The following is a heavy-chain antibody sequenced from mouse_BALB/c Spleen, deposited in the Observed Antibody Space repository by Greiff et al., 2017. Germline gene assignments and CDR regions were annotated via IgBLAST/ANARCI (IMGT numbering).Heavy chain of an antibody. Sequence: EVQLQQSGTVLARPGASVKMSCKASGYTFTSYWMHWVNQRPGQGLEWIGAIYPGNSDTSYNQKFKGKAKLTAVTSTSTAYMELSSLTNEDSAVYYCTRYGNYDYFDYWGQGTTLTVSS. V-gene: IGHV1-5*01. CDR1: GYTFTSYW. CDR3: TRYGNYDYFDY. D-gene: IGHD2-1*01. J-gene: IGHJ2*01. CDR2: IYPGNSDT.